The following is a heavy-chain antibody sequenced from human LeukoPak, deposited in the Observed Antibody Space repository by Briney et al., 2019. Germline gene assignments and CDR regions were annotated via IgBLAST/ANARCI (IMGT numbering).Heavy chain of an antibody. CDR1: GFTFSSYG. CDR2: IWYDGSNK. D-gene: IGHD6-19*01. CDR3: AREGKPSGWFDY. J-gene: IGHJ4*02. Sequence: GGSLRLSCAASGFTFSSYGMHWVRQAPGKGLEWVAVIWYDGSNKYYADSVKGRFTISRDNSQNTLYLQMDSLRAEDTAVYYCAREGKPSGWFDYWGQGTLATVSS. V-gene: IGHV3-33*01.